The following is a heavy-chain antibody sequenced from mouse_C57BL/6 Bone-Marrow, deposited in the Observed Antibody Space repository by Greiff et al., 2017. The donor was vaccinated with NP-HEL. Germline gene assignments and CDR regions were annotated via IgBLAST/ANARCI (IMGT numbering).Heavy chain of an antibody. CDR2: IRLKSDNYAT. V-gene: IGHV6-3*01. CDR1: GFTFSNYW. CDR3: TYSNYGMFAY. D-gene: IGHD2-5*01. J-gene: IGHJ3*01. Sequence: DVKLQESGGGLVQPGGSMKLSCVASGFTFSNYWMNWVRQSPEKGLEWVAQIRLKSDNYATHYAESVKGRFTISRDDSKSSVYLQMNNLRAEDTGIYYCTYSNYGMFAYWGQGTLVTVSA.